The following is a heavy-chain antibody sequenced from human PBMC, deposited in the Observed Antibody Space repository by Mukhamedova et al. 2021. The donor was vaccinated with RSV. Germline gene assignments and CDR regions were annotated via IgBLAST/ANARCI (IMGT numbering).Heavy chain of an antibody. D-gene: IGHD3-3*01. CDR2: INPNSGGT. J-gene: IGHJ3*02. CDR3: ARDRGRFLEWDHDAFVI. Sequence: GLEWMGWINPNSGGTNYAQKFQGRVTMTRDTSISTAYMELSRLRSDDTAVYYCARDRGRFLEWDHDAFVIWGQGTMVTVSS. V-gene: IGHV1-2*02.